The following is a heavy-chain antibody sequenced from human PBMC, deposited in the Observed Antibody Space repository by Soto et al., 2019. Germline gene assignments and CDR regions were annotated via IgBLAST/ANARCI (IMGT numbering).Heavy chain of an antibody. V-gene: IGHV3-30-3*01. J-gene: IGHJ6*02. D-gene: IGHD3-22*01. CDR3: ARSYDSSGYYYYYYGMDV. Sequence: QVQLVESGGGVVQPGRSLRLSCAASGFTFSSYAMHWVRQAPGKGLEWVAVISYDGSNKYYADSVKGRFTISRDNSKNTLYLQMNSLSAEDTAVYYCARSYDSSGYYYYYYGMDVWGQGTTVTVSS. CDR2: ISYDGSNK. CDR1: GFTFSSYA.